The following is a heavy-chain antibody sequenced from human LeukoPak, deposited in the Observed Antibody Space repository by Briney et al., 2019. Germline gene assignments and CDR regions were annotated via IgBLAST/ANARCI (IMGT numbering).Heavy chain of an antibody. J-gene: IGHJ6*03. CDR1: GFNFSSYW. Sequence: GGSLRLSCAASGFNFSSYWMHWVRQAPGKGLVWVSRINSDGSSTSCADPVKGRFTISRDNAKNTLYLEMNSLSAEDTAVYYCAREAGGDMDVWGKGTTVTVSS. V-gene: IGHV3-74*01. CDR2: INSDGSST. D-gene: IGHD2-15*01. CDR3: AREAGGDMDV.